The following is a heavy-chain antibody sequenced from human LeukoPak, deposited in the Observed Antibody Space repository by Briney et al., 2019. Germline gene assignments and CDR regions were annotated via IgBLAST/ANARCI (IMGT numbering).Heavy chain of an antibody. CDR2: ISYSGRT. J-gene: IGHJ3*01. CDR1: GGSIGSSF. D-gene: IGHD1-26*01. V-gene: IGHV4-59*13. Sequence: PSETLSLTCSISGGSIGSSFWNWIRPSPEKGLEWIGYISYSGRTNYSPSLKSRVTISIDTSKNQLSLTLSSVTAADTALYYCARDRSGTYYTFDVWGQGTMVSVSA. CDR3: ARDRSGTYYTFDV.